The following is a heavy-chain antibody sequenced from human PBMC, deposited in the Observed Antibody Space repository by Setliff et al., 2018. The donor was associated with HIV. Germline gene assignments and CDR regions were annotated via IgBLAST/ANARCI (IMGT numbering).Heavy chain of an antibody. CDR1: GYSISNAYY. D-gene: IGHD3-3*01. CDR2: IYPRGAGTS. V-gene: IGHV4-38-2*02. CDR3: AIDGRSYYNFWSGPLFYA. J-gene: IGHJ5*02. Sequence: PSETLSLTCSVYGYSISNAYYWGWFRQPPGKGLQYIGSIYPRGAGTSYYNPSLKSRVTISADTSKKQFSLNLSSVTAADTALYYFAIDGRSYYNFWSGPLFYAWRQGTLVTVSS.